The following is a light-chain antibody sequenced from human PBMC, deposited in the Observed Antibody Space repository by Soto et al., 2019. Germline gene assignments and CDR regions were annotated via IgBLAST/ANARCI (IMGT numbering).Light chain of an antibody. CDR3: QQYDSSPKT. CDR1: QSVSSSY. J-gene: IGKJ1*01. CDR2: GAS. V-gene: IGKV3-20*01. Sequence: EIVLTQSPATLSLSPGERATLSCRASQSVSSSYLAWYQQKPGQAPRLLIYGASSRATGIPDRFSGSGSGTDFTLTISRLEPEDFAVYYCQQYDSSPKTFGQGTMVDI.